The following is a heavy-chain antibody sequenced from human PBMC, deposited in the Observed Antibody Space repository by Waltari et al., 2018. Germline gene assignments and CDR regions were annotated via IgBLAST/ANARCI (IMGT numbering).Heavy chain of an antibody. V-gene: IGHV1-18*01. D-gene: IGHD3-10*01. J-gene: IGHJ6*02. Sequence: QVQLVQSGAEVKKPGASVKVSCKASDYKFTSHYVTWVRQAPGQGLEWMGLISTYDGKTNYAQSLQGRVSMTTDTSTSTAFLELRSLRFDDTAVYYCARTYGSSSFYYGMDVWGQGTTVTVSS. CDR3: ARTYGSSSFYYGMDV. CDR2: ISTYDGKT. CDR1: DYKFTSHY.